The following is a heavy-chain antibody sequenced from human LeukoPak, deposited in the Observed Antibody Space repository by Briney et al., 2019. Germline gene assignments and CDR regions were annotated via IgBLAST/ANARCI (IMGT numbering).Heavy chain of an antibody. V-gene: IGHV3-30*02. D-gene: IGHD4-17*01. Sequence: RGSLTLSCAASGFTFSSNGMHWVRQAPGKGLKWVAFIRYDGSNKYYADSVKGRFTISRDNSKNTLYLQMNSLRAEDTAVYYCAKRSGDYGDYYFDYWGQGTLVTVSS. J-gene: IGHJ4*02. CDR2: IRYDGSNK. CDR3: AKRSGDYGDYYFDY. CDR1: GFTFSSNG.